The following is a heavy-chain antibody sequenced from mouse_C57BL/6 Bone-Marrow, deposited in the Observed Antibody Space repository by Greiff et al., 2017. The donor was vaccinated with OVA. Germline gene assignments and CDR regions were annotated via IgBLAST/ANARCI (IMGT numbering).Heavy chain of an antibody. CDR2: IKPNNGGT. V-gene: IGHV1-18*01. Sequence: EVQLQQSGPELVKPGASVKIPCKASGYTFTNYNMDWVKQSHGKSLEWMGDIKPNNGGTIYNQKFKGKATLTVNKSSSTAYIELRSLTSEDTAVYYCARRIHYYSSSYWYIDVWGTGTTVTVSS. CDR3: ARRIHYYSSSYWYIDV. J-gene: IGHJ1*03. CDR1: GYTFTNYN. D-gene: IGHD1-1*01.